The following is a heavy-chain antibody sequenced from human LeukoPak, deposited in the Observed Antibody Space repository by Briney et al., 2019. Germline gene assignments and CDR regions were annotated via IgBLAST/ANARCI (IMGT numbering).Heavy chain of an antibody. D-gene: IGHD2-2*01. CDR3: AKERCSSTICSDDY. CDR2: ISGSGDST. CDR1: GFTFSSYA. Sequence: GGSLRLSCAASGFTFSSYAMSWVRQAPGKGLEWVSTISGSGDSTYYADSVKGRFTISRDNSKNTPYLQMNSLSAADTAVYYCAKERCSSTICSDDYWGQGTLVTVSS. J-gene: IGHJ4*02. V-gene: IGHV3-23*01.